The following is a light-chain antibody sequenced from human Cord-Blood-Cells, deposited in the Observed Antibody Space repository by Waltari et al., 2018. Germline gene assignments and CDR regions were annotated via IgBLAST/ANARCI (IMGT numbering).Light chain of an antibody. Sequence: QSALTQPASVSGSTGQSITISCTGTSSDVGSYNLVSWYQQHQGKAPKLMIYEGSKLPSGVSNRFSGSKSGDTASLTISGRQAEDEADYYCCSYAGSSTWVFGGGTKLTVL. CDR2: EGS. CDR1: SSDVGSYNL. J-gene: IGLJ3*02. CDR3: CSYAGSSTWV. V-gene: IGLV2-23*01.